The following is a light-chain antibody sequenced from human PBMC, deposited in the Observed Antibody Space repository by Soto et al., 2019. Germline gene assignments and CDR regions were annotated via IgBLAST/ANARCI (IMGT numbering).Light chain of an antibody. J-gene: IGLJ2*01. CDR1: SSNIGTNT. V-gene: IGLV1-44*01. CDR2: SDN. CDR3: EAWDFRLVG. Sequence: QSVLTQPPSASGTPGQRVTISCSGSSSNIGTNTVIWYQQLPGAAPKLLIYSDNQRPSGVPARFSGSKSGTSASLAISGLQSEYEADYYFEAWDFRLVGFCGGTKVTVL.